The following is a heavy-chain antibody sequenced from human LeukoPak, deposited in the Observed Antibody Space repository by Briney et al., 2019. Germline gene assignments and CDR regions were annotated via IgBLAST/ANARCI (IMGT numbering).Heavy chain of an antibody. CDR3: AKDKGYSGSLGAFDI. V-gene: IGHV3-23*01. D-gene: IGHD1-26*01. Sequence: GGSLRLSCAASGFTFNNYAMNWVRQAPGKGLEGVPAISVSGGSTYYADSVKGRFTISRDNSKNTLYLRMNSLRAEDTAVYYCAKDKGYSGSLGAFDIWGQGTMVTVSS. J-gene: IGHJ3*02. CDR2: ISVSGGST. CDR1: GFTFNNYA.